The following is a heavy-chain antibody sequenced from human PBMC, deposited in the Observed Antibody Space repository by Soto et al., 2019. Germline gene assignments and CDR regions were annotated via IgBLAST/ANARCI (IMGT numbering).Heavy chain of an antibody. J-gene: IGHJ4*02. Sequence: QVQLQESGPGLVKPSETLSLTCTVSGGSISSYYWSWIRQPPGKGLEWIGYIYYSGSTNYNPSPKSRVIISVNTSKNQFSLKLSSVTAADTGVYYCARRWIPTFDFWGQGTLVTVSS. V-gene: IGHV4-59*01. CDR2: IYYSGST. CDR1: GGSISSYY. CDR3: ARRWIPTFDF. D-gene: IGHD5-12*01.